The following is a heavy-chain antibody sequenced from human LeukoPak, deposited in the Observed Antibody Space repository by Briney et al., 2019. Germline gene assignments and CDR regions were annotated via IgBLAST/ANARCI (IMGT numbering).Heavy chain of an antibody. CDR2: ISGSGGST. Sequence: PGGSLRLSCAASGFTFSSYAMSWVRQAPGKGLEWVSAISGSGGSTYYADSVKGRFTISRDNSKNTLYLQMNSLRAEDTAVYYCANIMVGATRRDAFDIWGQGTMVTVSS. CDR3: ANIMVGATRRDAFDI. CDR1: GFTFSSYA. D-gene: IGHD1-26*01. J-gene: IGHJ3*02. V-gene: IGHV3-23*01.